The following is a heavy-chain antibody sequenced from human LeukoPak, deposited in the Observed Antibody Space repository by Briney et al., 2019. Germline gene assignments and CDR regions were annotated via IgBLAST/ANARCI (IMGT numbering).Heavy chain of an antibody. CDR3: ARGPNFWSGYYYYYYYGMDV. V-gene: IGHV4-39*07. J-gene: IGHJ6*02. Sequence: SETLSLTCTVSGGSISSSSYYWGWIRQPPGKGLEWIGSIYYSGSTYYNPSLKSRVTISVDTSKNQFSLKLSSVTAADTAVYYCARGPNFWSGYYYYYYYGMDVWGQGTTVTVSS. CDR1: GGSISSSSYY. D-gene: IGHD3-3*01. CDR2: IYYSGST.